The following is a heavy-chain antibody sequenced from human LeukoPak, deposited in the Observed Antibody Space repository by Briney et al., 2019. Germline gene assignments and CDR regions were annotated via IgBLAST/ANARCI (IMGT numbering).Heavy chain of an antibody. Sequence: GGPLRLSCAASGFTFSSYGMHRVRQAPGRGLEWVAVIWYDGSNKYYADSVKGRFTISRDNAKNSVYLQMSSLRAEDTAVYYCARLQWLQTGRDFFDYWGQGTLVTVSS. J-gene: IGHJ4*02. CDR1: GFTFSSYG. D-gene: IGHD6-19*01. CDR2: IWYDGSNK. V-gene: IGHV3-33*01. CDR3: ARLQWLQTGRDFFDY.